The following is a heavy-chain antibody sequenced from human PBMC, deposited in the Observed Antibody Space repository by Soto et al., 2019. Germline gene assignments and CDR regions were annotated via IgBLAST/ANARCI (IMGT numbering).Heavy chain of an antibody. J-gene: IGHJ6*02. V-gene: IGHV4-34*01. D-gene: IGHD6-19*01. CDR3: ARCFQWVEGYGMDV. CDR1: GGSFSGYY. Sequence: SETLSLTCAVYGGSFSGYYWSWIRQAPGKGLEWIGESDHSGGTNYNPSLKGRITISVETSKNQFSLRLSSMTAADTAVYYCARCFQWVEGYGMDVWGRGVSVTVSS. CDR2: SDHSGGT.